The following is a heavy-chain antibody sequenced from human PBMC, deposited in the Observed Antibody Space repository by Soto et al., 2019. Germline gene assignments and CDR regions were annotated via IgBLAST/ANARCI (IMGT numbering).Heavy chain of an antibody. V-gene: IGHV1-69*02. CDR3: AASYGSGYRAFDY. D-gene: IGHD3-10*01. CDR1: GDTFSFYT. CDR2: INPIVSMS. Sequence: QVQLVQSGTEVKKPGSSVKVSCKASGDTFSFYTINWVRQAPGLGLEWVGRINPIVSMSNYAQKFQGRVSXTXDXPTSTADMELRSLRSDDTAMYFCAASYGSGYRAFDYWGQGALVTVSS. J-gene: IGHJ4*02.